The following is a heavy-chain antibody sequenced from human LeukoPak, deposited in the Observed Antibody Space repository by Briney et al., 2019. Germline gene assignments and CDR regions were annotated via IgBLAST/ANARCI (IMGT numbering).Heavy chain of an antibody. D-gene: IGHD1-26*01. V-gene: IGHV3-7*03. J-gene: IGHJ4*02. CDR3: AKGGKWDVTPFDY. CDR2: IKQDGSEM. Sequence: GGSLRLSCAASGFIFSSYWMSWVRQAPGKGLEWVANIKQDGSEMYYVDSVKGRFTISRDNAKNSLYLQMNSLRAEDTAVYYCAKGGKWDVTPFDYWGQGTLVTVSS. CDR1: GFIFSSYW.